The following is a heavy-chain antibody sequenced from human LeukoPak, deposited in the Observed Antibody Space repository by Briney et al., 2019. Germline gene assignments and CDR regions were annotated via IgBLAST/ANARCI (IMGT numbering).Heavy chain of an antibody. V-gene: IGHV3-48*03. CDR3: ARDVYDYVWGSYRLFDY. Sequence: GGSLRLSCAASGFTFSSYEMNWVRQAPGKGLEGVSYISSSGSTIYYADSVKGRFTISRDNAKNSLYLQMNSLRAEDTAVYYCARDVYDYVWGSYRLFDYWGQGTLVTVSS. J-gene: IGHJ4*02. D-gene: IGHD3-16*02. CDR2: ISSSGSTI. CDR1: GFTFSSYE.